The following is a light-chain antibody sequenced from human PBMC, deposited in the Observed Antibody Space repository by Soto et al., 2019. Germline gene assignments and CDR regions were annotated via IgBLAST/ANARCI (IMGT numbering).Light chain of an antibody. Sequence: EIVMTQSPATLSVSPGERATLSCRASQSVSSNLAWYQQKPGQAPRLLIYGASTRATGIPARFSGSGSGTEFTLTITSLAPEDFAIYYCHQRQSWPRTFGQGTKVDIK. CDR3: HQRQSWPRT. CDR1: QSVSSN. J-gene: IGKJ1*01. V-gene: IGKV3-15*01. CDR2: GAS.